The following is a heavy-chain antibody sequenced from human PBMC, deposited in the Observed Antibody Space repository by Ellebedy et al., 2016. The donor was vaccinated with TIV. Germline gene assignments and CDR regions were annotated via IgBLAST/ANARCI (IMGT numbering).Heavy chain of an antibody. V-gene: IGHV3-20*04. D-gene: IGHD4-17*01. CDR3: AATATDYGDPSTDY. CDR2: INWNGGST. J-gene: IGHJ4*02. Sequence: GESLKISCAASGFTFDDYGMSWVRQAPGKGLEWVSGINWNGGSTGYADSVKGRFTISRDNAKNSLYLQMNSLRAEDTALYYCAATATDYGDPSTDYWGQGTLVTVSS. CDR1: GFTFDDYG.